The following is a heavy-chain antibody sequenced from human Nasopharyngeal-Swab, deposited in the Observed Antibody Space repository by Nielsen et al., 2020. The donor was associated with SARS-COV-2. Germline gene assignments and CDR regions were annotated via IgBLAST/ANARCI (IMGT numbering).Heavy chain of an antibody. CDR3: ARDAPAHYGAFY. J-gene: IGHJ4*02. D-gene: IGHD4-17*01. CDR1: GFTFSSFG. V-gene: IGHV3-30*03. CDR2: IAHDASNE. Sequence: GESLKISCAASGFTFSSFGMHWVRQAPGKGVEWGAFIAHDASNEYYGDSVKGRFSISRDSSKNTLYLQMDSLRGEDTAVYYCARDAPAHYGAFYWGRGTLVTVSS.